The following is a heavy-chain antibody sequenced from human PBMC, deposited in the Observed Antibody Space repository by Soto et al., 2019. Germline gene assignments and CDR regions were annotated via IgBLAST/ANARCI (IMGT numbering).Heavy chain of an antibody. V-gene: IGHV3-30*03. D-gene: IGHD3-3*01. Sequence: GGSLRLSCAASGFTFSSYGMHWVRQAPGKGLEWVAVISYDGSNKYYADSVKGRFTISRDNSKNTLYLQMNSLRAEDTAVYYCARGSTHYDFWTMPVWGQGTTVTVSS. J-gene: IGHJ6*02. CDR3: ARGSTHYDFWTMPV. CDR2: ISYDGSNK. CDR1: GFTFSSYG.